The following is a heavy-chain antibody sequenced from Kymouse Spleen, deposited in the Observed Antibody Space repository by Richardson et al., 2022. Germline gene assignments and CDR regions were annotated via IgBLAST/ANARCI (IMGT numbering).Heavy chain of an antibody. Sequence: EVQLVESGGGLVKPGGSLRLSCAASGFTFSNAWMSWVRQAPGKGLEWVGRIKSKTDGGTTDYAAPVKGRFTISRDDSKNTLYLQMNSLKTEDTAVYYCTTLYGSGKGGMDVWGQGTTVTVSS. V-gene: IGHV3-15*01. D-gene: IGHD3-10*01. CDR3: TTLYGSGKGGMDV. CDR2: IKSKTDGGTT. CDR1: GFTFSNAW. J-gene: IGHJ6*02.